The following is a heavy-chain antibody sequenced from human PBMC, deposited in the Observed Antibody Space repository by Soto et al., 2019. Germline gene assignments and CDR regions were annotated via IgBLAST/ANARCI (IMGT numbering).Heavy chain of an antibody. CDR3: ARGRSVGYYYYYYGMDV. J-gene: IGHJ6*02. CDR1: GYTFTSYY. V-gene: IGHV1-46*01. Sequence: RASVKVSCKASGYTFTSYYMHWVRQAPGQGLEWMGIINPSGGSTSYAQKFQGRVTMTRDTSTSTVYMELSSLRSEDTAVYYCARGRSVGYYYYYYGMDVWGQGTTVTVSS. D-gene: IGHD1-26*01. CDR2: INPSGGST.